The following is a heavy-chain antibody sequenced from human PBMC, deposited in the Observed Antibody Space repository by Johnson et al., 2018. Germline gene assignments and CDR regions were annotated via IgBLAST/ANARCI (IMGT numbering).Heavy chain of an antibody. CDR2: IRNKANSYAA. D-gene: IGHD6-19*01. Sequence: VQLVQSGGGLVQXGGSLKLSCAASGFTFSGSAMHWARQASGKGLEWGGRIRNKANSYAATYAASVKGRSTLSRYDSKNTEYLQMDSRKTEEPAVYYCTTPLEISSGWVDAFDIWGQGTMVTVSS. CDR1: GFTFSGSA. V-gene: IGHV3-73*01. J-gene: IGHJ3*02. CDR3: TTPLEISSGWVDAFDI.